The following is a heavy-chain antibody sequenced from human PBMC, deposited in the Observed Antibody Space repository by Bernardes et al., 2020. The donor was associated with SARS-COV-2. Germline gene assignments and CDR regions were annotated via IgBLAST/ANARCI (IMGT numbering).Heavy chain of an antibody. V-gene: IGHV1-24*01. CDR1: GYTLTELS. CDR3: ARDGAVAGQGHAFDI. CDR2: FDPEDVER. Sequence: ASVKVACKLSGYTLTELSMHWVRQAPGKGLEWMGGFDPEDVERVYAQKFQGRVTMTEDTSTDTAYMELSSLRAEDTAVYYCARDGAVAGQGHAFDIWGQGTMVTVS. D-gene: IGHD6-19*01. J-gene: IGHJ3*02.